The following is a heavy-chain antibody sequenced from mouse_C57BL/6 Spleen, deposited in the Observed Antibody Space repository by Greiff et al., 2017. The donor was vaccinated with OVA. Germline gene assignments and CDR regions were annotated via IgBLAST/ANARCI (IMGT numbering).Heavy chain of an antibody. D-gene: IGHD1-1*01. J-gene: IGHJ1*03. CDR1: GYTFTNYW. CDR3: ARKGDHGSSYWYFDV. V-gene: IGHV1-63*01. Sequence: QVQLQQSGAELVRPGTSVKMSCKASGYTFTNYWIGWAKQRPGHGLEWIGDIYPGGGYTNYNEKFKGKATLTADKSSSTAYMQFSSLTSEDSAIYYCARKGDHGSSYWYFDVWGTGTTVTVSS. CDR2: IYPGGGYT.